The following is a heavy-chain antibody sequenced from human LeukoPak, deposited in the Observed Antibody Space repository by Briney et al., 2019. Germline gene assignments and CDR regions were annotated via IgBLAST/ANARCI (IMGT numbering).Heavy chain of an antibody. V-gene: IGHV3-30*02. CDR2: IRYDGSNK. Sequence: PGGSLRLSCAASGFTFSSYGMHWVRQAPGKGLEWVAFIRYDGSNKYYADSVKGRFTISRDNSKNTLYLQMNSLRAEDTAVYYCAKDHLSGSYYSEDAFDIWGQGTMVTVSS. J-gene: IGHJ3*02. D-gene: IGHD1-26*01. CDR3: AKDHLSGSYYSEDAFDI. CDR1: GFTFSSYG.